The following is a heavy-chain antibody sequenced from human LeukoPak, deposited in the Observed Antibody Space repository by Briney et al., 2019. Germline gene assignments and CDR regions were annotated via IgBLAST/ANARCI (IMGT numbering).Heavy chain of an antibody. CDR3: ARWATTFDY. V-gene: IGHV3-33*01. Sequence: PGRSLRLSCAASGFSYSSHGMHWVRQAPGKGLEWVAVIWYDGGDKYYADSVKGRFTISRDSSKNTLYLQMNSLRAEDTAVYYCARWATTFDYWGQGTLVTVSS. CDR1: GFSYSSHG. J-gene: IGHJ4*02. CDR2: IWYDGGDK. D-gene: IGHD5-12*01.